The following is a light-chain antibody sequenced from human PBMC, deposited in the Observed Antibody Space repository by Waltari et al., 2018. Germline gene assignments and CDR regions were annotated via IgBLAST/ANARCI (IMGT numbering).Light chain of an antibody. V-gene: IGLV3-1*01. CDR1: KLGDKY. J-gene: IGLJ2*01. Sequence: SYELIQPPSVSVSPGQTASITCSGDKLGDKYACWYQQKPGQSPVLVIYQDNKRPSGFPERFSGSNSGNTATLTISGTQTMDEADYYCQAWDSDTDVVFGGATKLTVL. CDR2: QDN. CDR3: QAWDSDTDVV.